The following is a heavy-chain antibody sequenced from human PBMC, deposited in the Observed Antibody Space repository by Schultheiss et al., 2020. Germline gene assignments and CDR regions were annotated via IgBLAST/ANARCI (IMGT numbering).Heavy chain of an antibody. CDR2: IYYSGST. J-gene: IGHJ6*02. CDR3: ARDGDPRHYYYYGMDV. V-gene: IGHV4-59*12. CDR1: GGSISSYY. Sequence: SETLSLTCTVSGGSISSYYWSWIRQLPGKGLEWIGYIYYSGSTNYNPSLKSRVTISVDTSKNQFSLKLSSVTAADTAVYYCARDGDPRHYYYYGMDVWGQGTTVTVSS. D-gene: IGHD7-27*01.